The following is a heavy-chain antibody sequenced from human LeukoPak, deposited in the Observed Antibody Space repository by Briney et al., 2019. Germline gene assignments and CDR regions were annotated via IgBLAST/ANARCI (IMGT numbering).Heavy chain of an antibody. J-gene: IGHJ4*02. D-gene: IGHD5-12*01. Sequence: GGSLRLSCAASGFTFSSYGMHWARQAPGKGLEWVAVISYDGSNKYYADSVKGRFTISRDNSKNTLYLQMNSLRAEDTAVYYCAKQVYSGYDFDYWGQGTLVTVSS. CDR1: GFTFSSYG. CDR2: ISYDGSNK. V-gene: IGHV3-30*18. CDR3: AKQVYSGYDFDY.